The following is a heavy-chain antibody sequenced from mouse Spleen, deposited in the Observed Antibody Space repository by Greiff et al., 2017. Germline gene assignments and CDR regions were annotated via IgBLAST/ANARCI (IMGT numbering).Heavy chain of an antibody. CDR3: ARGGYYDGSSLFAC. CDR1: GYTFTDYY. Sequence: VQLQQSGAELVKPGASVKISCKASGYTFTDYYINWVKQRPGQGLEWIGNIGPGSGSSYYNEKFTGKATLTADKSSSTAYMQLSSLTSEDSAVYFCARGGYYDGSSLFACWGRGTQVTVSA. D-gene: IGHD1-1*01. J-gene: IGHJ3*01. CDR2: IGPGSGSS. V-gene: IGHV1-77*01.